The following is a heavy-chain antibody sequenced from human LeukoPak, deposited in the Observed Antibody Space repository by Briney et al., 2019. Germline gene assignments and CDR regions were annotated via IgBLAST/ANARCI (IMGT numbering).Heavy chain of an antibody. J-gene: IGHJ4*02. CDR1: GFTFSSYG. D-gene: IGHD3-22*01. CDR2: TSYDGSNK. Sequence: GGSLRLSCAASGFTFSSYGMHWVRQAPGKGLEWVAVTSYDGSNKYYADSVKGRFTISRDNSKNRLYLQMNSLRAEDTAVYYCAKEFSGYLASFEYWGQGTLVTVSS. CDR3: AKEFSGYLASFEY. V-gene: IGHV3-30*18.